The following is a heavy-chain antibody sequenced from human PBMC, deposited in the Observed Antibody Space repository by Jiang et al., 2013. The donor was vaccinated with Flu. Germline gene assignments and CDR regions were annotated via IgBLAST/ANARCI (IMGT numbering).Heavy chain of an antibody. D-gene: IGHD2-15*01. J-gene: IGHJ4*02. Sequence: GAEVKKPGASVKVSCKASGYTFTSYAMHWVRQAPGQRLEWMGWINAGNGNTKYSQKFQGRVTITRDTSASTAYMELRSLRDDDTAVYYCTRVGVVAASYFDHWGQGTLVTVSS. CDR1: GYTFTSYA. CDR2: INAGNGNT. V-gene: IGHV1-3*01. CDR3: TRVGVVAASYFDH.